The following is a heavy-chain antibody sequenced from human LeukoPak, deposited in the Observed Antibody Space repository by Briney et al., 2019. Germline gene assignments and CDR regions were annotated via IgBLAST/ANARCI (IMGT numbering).Heavy chain of an antibody. CDR3: ARQDTAMVTF. CDR1: GGSISSSSYY. J-gene: IGHJ4*02. V-gene: IGHV4-39*01. CDR2: IYYSGST. D-gene: IGHD5-18*01. Sequence: SETPSLTCTVSGGSISSSSYYWGWIRQPPGKGLEWIGSIYYSGSTYYNPSLKSRVTISVDTSKNQFSLKLSSVTAADTAVYYCARQDTAMVTFWGQGTLVTVSS.